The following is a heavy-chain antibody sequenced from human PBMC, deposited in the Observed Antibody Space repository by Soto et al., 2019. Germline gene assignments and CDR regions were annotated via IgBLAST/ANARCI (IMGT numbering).Heavy chain of an antibody. V-gene: IGHV3-74*01. CDR2: INSDGSGT. J-gene: IGHJ4*02. CDR1: GFTFSSYW. CDR3: ARIPDGPNSDY. Sequence: GGSLRLSCAASGFTFSSYWMHWVRQAPGKGLVWVSRINSDGSGTSYADSVKGRFTISRDNAKNTLYLQMNSLRAEDTAVYYCARIPDGPNSDYWGQGTLVTVSS. D-gene: IGHD2-2*02.